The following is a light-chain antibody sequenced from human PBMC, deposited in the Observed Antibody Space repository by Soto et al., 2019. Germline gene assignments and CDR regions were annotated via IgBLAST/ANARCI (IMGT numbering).Light chain of an antibody. J-gene: IGLJ1*01. V-gene: IGLV2-14*01. CDR1: SSDVGGYDY. CDR2: EVT. Sequence: QSVLTQPASVSGSPGQSITISCTGTSSDVGGYDYVSWYQRHPGKAPELMIYEVTNRPSGVSNRFSGSKSGNTASLTISGLQAEDEADYYCSSYTSRSTLVFGTGTKVTVL. CDR3: SSYTSRSTLV.